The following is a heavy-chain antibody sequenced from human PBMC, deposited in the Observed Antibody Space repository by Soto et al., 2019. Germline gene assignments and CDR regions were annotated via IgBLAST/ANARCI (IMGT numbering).Heavy chain of an antibody. V-gene: IGHV3-53*04. Sequence: EVQLVESGGGLVQPGGSLRPSCVASGIPVSSNYMTWVRQAPGKGLDWVSVLHSGGDTYYANSVKGRFTISRHDSTNTLFLQMNSLTAEDTAVYYCARDGPYYYASRMDVWGQGTTVTVSS. CDR1: GIPVSSNY. CDR2: LHSGGDT. CDR3: ARDGPYYYASRMDV. J-gene: IGHJ6*02. D-gene: IGHD3-10*01.